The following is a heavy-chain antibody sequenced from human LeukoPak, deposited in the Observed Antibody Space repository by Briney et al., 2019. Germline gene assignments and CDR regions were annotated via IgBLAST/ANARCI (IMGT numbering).Heavy chain of an antibody. CDR2: INPSGGST. CDR1: GYSFTRYY. Sequence: GASVKVSCKASGYSFTRYYIHWVRQAPGQGLEWMGIINPSGGSTDYALKFQGRLIVTRDTSTSTVYMELSSLRSDDTAVYYCAREVVPASGGFLWGQGTLVTVSS. CDR3: AREVVPASGGFL. V-gene: IGHV1-46*01. D-gene: IGHD2-15*01. J-gene: IGHJ4*02.